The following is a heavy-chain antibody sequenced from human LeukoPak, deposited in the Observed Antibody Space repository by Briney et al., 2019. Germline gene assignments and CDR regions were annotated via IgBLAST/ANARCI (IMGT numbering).Heavy chain of an antibody. D-gene: IGHD2-8*01. CDR1: GFTFSSYA. Sequence: GGSLRLSCAASGFTFSSYAMSWVRQAPGKGREWVSAISGSGGSTYYADSVKGRFTISRDNSKNTLYLQMNSLRAEDTAVYYCAKDSESYCTNGVCYVDAFDIWGQGAMVTVSS. CDR2: ISGSGGST. V-gene: IGHV3-23*01. J-gene: IGHJ3*02. CDR3: AKDSESYCTNGVCYVDAFDI.